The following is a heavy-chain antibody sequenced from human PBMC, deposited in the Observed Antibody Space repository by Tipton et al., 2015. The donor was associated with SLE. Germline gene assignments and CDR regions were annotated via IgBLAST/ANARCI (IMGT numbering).Heavy chain of an antibody. D-gene: IGHD6-19*01. Sequence: TLSLTCTVSGGSISSSSYYWSWIRQPPGKGLEWIGEINHSGSTNYNPSLKSRVTISVDTSKNQFSLKLSSVTAADTAVYYCARSFRGSSVVRRAFDIWGQGTMVTVSS. CDR3: ARSFRGSSVVRRAFDI. CDR1: GGSISSSSYY. J-gene: IGHJ3*02. CDR2: INHSGST. V-gene: IGHV4-39*07.